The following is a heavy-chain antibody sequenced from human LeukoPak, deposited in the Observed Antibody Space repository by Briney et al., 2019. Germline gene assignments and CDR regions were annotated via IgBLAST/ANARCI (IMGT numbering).Heavy chain of an antibody. D-gene: IGHD3-9*01. J-gene: IGHJ3*02. V-gene: IGHV3-66*01. CDR2: IYSGGST. CDR1: GFTVSSNY. Sequence: GGSLRLSCAASGFTVSSNYMSWVRQAPGKGLEWVSVIYSGGSTYYADSVKGRFTISRDNAKNSLYLQMNSLRAEDTAVYYCASAPMYYDILTGEESYAFDIWGQGTMVTVSS. CDR3: ASAPMYYDILTGEESYAFDI.